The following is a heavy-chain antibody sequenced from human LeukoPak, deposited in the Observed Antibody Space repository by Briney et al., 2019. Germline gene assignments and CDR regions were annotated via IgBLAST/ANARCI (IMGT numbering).Heavy chain of an antibody. J-gene: IGHJ4*02. D-gene: IGHD2-15*01. CDR2: IKSKTDGGTT. CDR3: TTGIVVVVATDIYDY. Sequence: KTGGSLRLSCAASGFTFSNAWMSWVRQAPGKGLEWVGRIKSKTDGGTTDYAAPVKGRFTISRDDSKNTLYLQMNSLKTEDTAVYYCTTGIVVVVATDIYDYWGQGTLVTVSS. CDR1: GFTFSNAW. V-gene: IGHV3-15*01.